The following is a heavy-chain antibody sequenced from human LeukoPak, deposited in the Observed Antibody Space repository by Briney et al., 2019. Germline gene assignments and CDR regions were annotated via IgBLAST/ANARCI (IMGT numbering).Heavy chain of an antibody. J-gene: IGHJ4*02. V-gene: IGHV4-59*01. CDR1: GGSISSYY. D-gene: IGHD6-19*01. Sequence: SETLSLTCTVSGGSISSYYRSWILQPPGKGLEWIGYIYYSGSTNYNPSLKSRVTISVDTSKNQFSLKLSSVTAADTAVYYCAREASGWLQFDYWGQGTLVTVSS. CDR2: IYYSGST. CDR3: AREASGWLQFDY.